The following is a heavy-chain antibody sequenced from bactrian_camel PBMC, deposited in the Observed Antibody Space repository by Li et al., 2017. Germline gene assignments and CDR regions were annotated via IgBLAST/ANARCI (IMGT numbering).Heavy chain of an antibody. CDR1: GHSRGSNC. CDR2: IRNSGGET. Sequence: EVQLVESGGDSVQPGGSLRLTCVVSGHSRGSNCVGWFRLPPGRAPAEREGIAAIRNSGGETWYHDSVKGRFTISQNKAKSTIYLQIDSLKPDDTAMYYCAARTDSDCGIWHLATAGYFRYWGQGTQVTVS. J-gene: IGHJ4*01. D-gene: IGHD2*01. V-gene: IGHV3S32*01. CDR3: AARTDSDCGIWHLATAGYFRY.